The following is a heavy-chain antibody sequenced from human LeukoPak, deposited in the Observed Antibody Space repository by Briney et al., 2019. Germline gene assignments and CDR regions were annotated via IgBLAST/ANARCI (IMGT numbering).Heavy chain of an antibody. Sequence: PGGSLRLSCAASGFTFSIYAMAWVRQAPGKGLEWVSTLSESGGLAYYADSVKGRFTISRDNSKNTLYLQVNSLRAEDTAVYYCAKEGRPSSGGGYFDYWGQGTLVTVSP. CDR2: LSESGGLA. J-gene: IGHJ4*02. CDR1: GFTFSIYA. CDR3: AKEGRPSSGGGYFDY. D-gene: IGHD1-26*01. V-gene: IGHV3-23*01.